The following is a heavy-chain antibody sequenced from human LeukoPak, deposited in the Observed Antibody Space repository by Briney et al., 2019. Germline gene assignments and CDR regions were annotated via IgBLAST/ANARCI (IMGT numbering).Heavy chain of an antibody. J-gene: IGHJ4*02. Sequence: GGSLRLSCAVSGFTFSDYAMSWVRQAPGKGLEWVSHISGSGGSTYYADSVKGWFTISRDNSKNTLYLQMNSLRAEDTAVYYCARGRLAAAGTFDYWGQGTLVTVSS. V-gene: IGHV3-23*01. CDR1: GFTFSDYA. CDR2: ISGSGGST. D-gene: IGHD6-13*01. CDR3: ARGRLAAAGTFDY.